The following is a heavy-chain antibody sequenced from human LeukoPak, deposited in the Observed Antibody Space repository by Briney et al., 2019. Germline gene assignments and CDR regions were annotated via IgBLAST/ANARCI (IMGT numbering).Heavy chain of an antibody. CDR3: AKDFIGVGPAATYSSSWPYYMDV. D-gene: IGHD2-2*01. Sequence: PGGSLRLSCAASGFTFSSYGMHWVRQAPGKGLEWVAFIRYDGSNKYYADSVKGRFTISRDNSKNTLYLQMNSLRAEDTAVYYCAKDFIGVGPAATYSSSWPYYMDVWGKGTTGTVSS. CDR2: IRYDGSNK. CDR1: GFTFSSYG. V-gene: IGHV3-30*02. J-gene: IGHJ6*03.